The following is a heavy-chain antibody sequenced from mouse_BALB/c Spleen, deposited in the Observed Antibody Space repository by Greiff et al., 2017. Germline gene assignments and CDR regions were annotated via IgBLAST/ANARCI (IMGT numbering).Heavy chain of an antibody. CDR1: GYSFTGYT. V-gene: IGHV1-26*01. CDR3: ARVGAARGVAY. Sequence: EVQLHQSGPELVKPGASMKISCKASGYSFTGYTMNWVKQSHGKNLAWIGLINPYNGGTSYKQKFKGKATLTVDKSSSTDYMERRSLTSEDAAVYDFARVGAARGVAYWGQGTLVTVSA. J-gene: IGHJ3*01. CDR2: INPYNGGT.